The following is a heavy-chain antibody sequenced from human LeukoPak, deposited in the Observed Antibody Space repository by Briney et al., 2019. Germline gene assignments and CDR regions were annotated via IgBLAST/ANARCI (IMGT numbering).Heavy chain of an antibody. Sequence: ASVKVSCKASGGTFSSYAISWVRQAPGQGREWIGGIIPIFGTAKYAQKFQGRVTITADGSTSTAYMVLGSLRSEDTAVYYCARGITVRGVPPPFPYSYSYTDVWGKGTTVTIS. CDR1: GGTFSSYA. CDR3: ARGITVRGVPPPFPYSYSYTDV. J-gene: IGHJ6*03. V-gene: IGHV1-69*13. D-gene: IGHD3-10*01. CDR2: IIPIFGTA.